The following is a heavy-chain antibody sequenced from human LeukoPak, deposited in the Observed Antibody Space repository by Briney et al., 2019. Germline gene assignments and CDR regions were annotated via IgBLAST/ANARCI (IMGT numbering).Heavy chain of an antibody. Sequence: TSGTLSRTCAVSGGSISSSNWWSWVRQPPGKGLEWIGEIYHNGSTNYNPSLKSRVTISVDKSKNQFSLKLSSVTAADTAVYYCASDPYDTTFHDAFDIWGQGTMVTVSS. V-gene: IGHV4-4*02. CDR2: IYHNGST. J-gene: IGHJ3*02. CDR3: ASDPYDTTFHDAFDI. CDR1: GGSISSSNW. D-gene: IGHD3-9*01.